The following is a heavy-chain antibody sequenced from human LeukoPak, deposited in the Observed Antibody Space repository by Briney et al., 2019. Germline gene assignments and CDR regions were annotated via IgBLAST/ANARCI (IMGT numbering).Heavy chain of an antibody. CDR1: GFTFSSYG. J-gene: IGHJ4*02. CDR3: AKSRDPSHFDY. CDR2: ISYDGSNK. Sequence: PGGSLRLSCAASGFTFSSYGMHWVRQAPGKGLEWVAVISYDGSNKYYADSVKGRFTISRDNSKNTLYLQMNSLRAEDTAVYYCAKSRDPSHFDYWGQGTLVTVSS. V-gene: IGHV3-30*18.